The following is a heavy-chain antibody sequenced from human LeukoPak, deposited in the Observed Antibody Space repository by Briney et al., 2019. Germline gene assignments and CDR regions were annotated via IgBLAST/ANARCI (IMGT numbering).Heavy chain of an antibody. CDR1: GGSISSGDYY. J-gene: IGHJ4*02. Sequence: SETLSLTCTVSGGSISSGDYYWSWIRQPPGKGLEWIGYIYYSGSTYYNPSLKSRVTILVDTSKNQFSLKLSSVTAADTAVYYCARGADYYDSSGYYWDYWGQGTLVTVSS. CDR2: IYYSGST. D-gene: IGHD3-22*01. V-gene: IGHV4-30-4*01. CDR3: ARGADYYDSSGYYWDY.